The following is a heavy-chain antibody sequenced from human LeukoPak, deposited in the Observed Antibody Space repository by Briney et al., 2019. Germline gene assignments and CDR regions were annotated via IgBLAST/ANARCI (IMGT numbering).Heavy chain of an antibody. CDR3: ARDDSSGYYYRILAY. Sequence: PGGSLRLSCAASEFTFSSYSMNWVRRAPGKGLEWVSYISSSSSTIYYADSVKGRFTISRDNAKNSLYLQMNSLRDEDTAVYYCARDDSSGYYYRILAYWGQGTLVTVSS. J-gene: IGHJ4*02. V-gene: IGHV3-48*02. CDR2: ISSSSSTI. CDR1: EFTFSSYS. D-gene: IGHD3-22*01.